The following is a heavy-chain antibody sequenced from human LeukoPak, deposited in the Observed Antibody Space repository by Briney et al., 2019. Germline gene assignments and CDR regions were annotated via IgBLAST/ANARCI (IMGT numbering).Heavy chain of an antibody. CDR3: AKDQYDYVRGEFDY. J-gene: IGHJ4*02. D-gene: IGHD3-16*01. V-gene: IGHV3-30*18. Sequence: GRSLRLSCAASGITFSSYGMHWVRQAPGKGLEWVAVISYDGNDKHYADSVKGRFTISRDNSKNTLYLQMNSLRVEDTAVYYCAKDQYDYVRGEFDYWGQGTLVTVSS. CDR2: ISYDGNDK. CDR1: GITFSSYG.